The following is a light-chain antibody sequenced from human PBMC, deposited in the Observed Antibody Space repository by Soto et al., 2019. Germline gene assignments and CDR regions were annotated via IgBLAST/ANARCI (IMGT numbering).Light chain of an antibody. V-gene: IGLV2-8*01. CDR1: SSDVGGYNY. Sequence: QSALTQPPSASGSPGQSVTISCTGTSSDVGGYNYVSWYQQHPGKAPKLMIYGVTKRPSGVPDRFSASKSGNTASLTVSGLQAEDEANYYCSSYASSNTWVFGGGTKLTVL. J-gene: IGLJ3*02. CDR2: GVT. CDR3: SSYASSNTWV.